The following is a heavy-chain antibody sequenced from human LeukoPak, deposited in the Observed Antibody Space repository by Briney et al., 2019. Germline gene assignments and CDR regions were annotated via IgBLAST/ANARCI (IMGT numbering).Heavy chain of an antibody. CDR1: GYTFTNYG. V-gene: IGHV1-18*01. CDR2: ISGYNGYT. J-gene: IGHJ4*02. CDR3: ASQPSMVRGKSLTNTIEKDY. D-gene: IGHD3-10*01. Sequence: ASVKVSCKASGYTFTNYGVSWVRQAPGQGLEWMGWISGYNGYTNYAQKFQFRVTMTTDTSTSTAYMELRSLTSDDTAVYYCASQPSMVRGKSLTNTIEKDYWGQGTLVTVSS.